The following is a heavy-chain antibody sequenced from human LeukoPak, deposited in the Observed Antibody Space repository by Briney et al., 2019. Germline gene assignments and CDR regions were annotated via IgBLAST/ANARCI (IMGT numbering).Heavy chain of an antibody. CDR3: ARVVGGSYWPLIDY. D-gene: IGHD1-26*01. CDR2: ISSNGGST. Sequence: GGSLRLSCSASGFTFSSYAMHWVRQAPGKGLEYVSAISSNGGSTYYADSVKGRFTISRDNSKNTLYLQMNSLRAEDTAVYYCARVVGGSYWPLIDYWGQGTLVTVSS. V-gene: IGHV3-64*04. CDR1: GFTFSSYA. J-gene: IGHJ4*02.